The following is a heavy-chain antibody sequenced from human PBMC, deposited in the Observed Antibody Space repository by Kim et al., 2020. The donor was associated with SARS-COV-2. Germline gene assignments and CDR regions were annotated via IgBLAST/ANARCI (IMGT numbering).Heavy chain of an antibody. D-gene: IGHD3-9*01. Sequence: PTLKSRVTMSVDTSKNQCSLKLSSVTAADTAMYYCARPYTTDYDILTGYYYWGQGTLVTVSS. V-gene: IGHV4-30-2*03. CDR3: ARPYTTDYDILTGYYY. J-gene: IGHJ4*02.